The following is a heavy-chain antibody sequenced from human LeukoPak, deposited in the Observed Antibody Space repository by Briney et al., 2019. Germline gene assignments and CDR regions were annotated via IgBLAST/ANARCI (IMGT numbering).Heavy chain of an antibody. D-gene: IGHD6-19*01. CDR3: ARHGGQWLETQFDY. V-gene: IGHV4-59*08. CDR1: GGPISNYY. Sequence: SETLSLTCTVSGGPISNYYWSWIRQSPGKGLEWIGDIYYSGSTNYNPSLRSRVTISVDTSKNQFSLKLSSVAAADTAVYYCARHGGQWLETQFDYWGQGILVTVSS. CDR2: IYYSGST. J-gene: IGHJ4*02.